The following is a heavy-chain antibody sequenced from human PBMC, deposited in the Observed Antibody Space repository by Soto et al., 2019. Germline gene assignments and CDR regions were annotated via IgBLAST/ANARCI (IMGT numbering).Heavy chain of an antibody. CDR2: INPSGGTA. CDR1: GYTFTSYY. Sequence: ASVKVSCKASGYTFTSYYMHWVRQAPGQGLEWMGIINPSGGTANYAQKFQGRVTITADESTSTAYMELSSLRSEDTAVYYCARDGSGYRSRASPMDVWGQGTTVTVSS. V-gene: IGHV1-46*01. CDR3: ARDGSGYRSRASPMDV. J-gene: IGHJ6*02. D-gene: IGHD3-22*01.